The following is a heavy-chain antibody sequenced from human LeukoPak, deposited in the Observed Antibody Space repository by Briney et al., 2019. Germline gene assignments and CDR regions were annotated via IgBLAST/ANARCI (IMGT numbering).Heavy chain of an antibody. CDR2: IYYSGST. CDR1: GGSISSSSYY. CDR3: ARYRGGSGSYFDY. D-gene: IGHD3-10*01. Sequence: SETLSLTCTVSGGSISSSSYYWGWIRQPPGKGLEWIGSIYYSGSTYYNPSLKSRVTISVDTSKNQFSLKLSSVTAADTAVYYCARYRGGSGSYFDYWGQGTLVTVSS. V-gene: IGHV4-39*07. J-gene: IGHJ4*02.